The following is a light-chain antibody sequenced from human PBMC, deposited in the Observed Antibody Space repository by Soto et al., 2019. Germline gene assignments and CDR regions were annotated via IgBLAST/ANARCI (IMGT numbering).Light chain of an antibody. Sequence: QSVLTQPASVSGSPGQSITISCTGTSRDIGRYNYVSWFQQHPGKVPKLVIFEVNYRPSGVSDRFSGSKSGNTASLTITGLQAGDEADYYCTSCITANTSCVFGSGTKVTVL. CDR2: EVN. CDR1: SRDIGRYNY. V-gene: IGLV2-14*01. CDR3: TSCITANTSCV. J-gene: IGLJ1*01.